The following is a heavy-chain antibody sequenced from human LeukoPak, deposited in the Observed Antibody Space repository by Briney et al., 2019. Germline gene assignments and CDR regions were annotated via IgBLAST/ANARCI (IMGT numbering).Heavy chain of an antibody. CDR1: GFTFSSYA. J-gene: IGHJ4*02. V-gene: IGHV3-21*01. CDR2: ISSSSSYI. Sequence: GGSLRLSCAASGFTFSSYAMSWVRQAPGKGLEWVSSISSSSSYIFYADSVKGRFTISRDNAENSLFLQMNRLRVEDTAVYYCTRDFGRSSYYFDFWGQGTLVTVSS. D-gene: IGHD3-3*01. CDR3: TRDFGRSSYYFDF.